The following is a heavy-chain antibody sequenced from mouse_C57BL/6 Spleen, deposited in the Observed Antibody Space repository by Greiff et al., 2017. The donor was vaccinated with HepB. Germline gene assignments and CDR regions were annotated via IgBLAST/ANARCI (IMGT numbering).Heavy chain of an antibody. Sequence: QVQLQQSGAELVRPGASVTLSCKASGYTFTDYEMHWVKQTPVHGLEWIGAIDPETGGTAYNQKFKGKAILTADKSSSTAYMELRSLTSEDSAVYYCTRGRGYPSYWYFDVWGTGTTVTVSS. V-gene: IGHV1-15*01. D-gene: IGHD2-2*01. CDR3: TRGRGYPSYWYFDV. CDR2: IDPETGGT. CDR1: GYTFTDYE. J-gene: IGHJ1*03.